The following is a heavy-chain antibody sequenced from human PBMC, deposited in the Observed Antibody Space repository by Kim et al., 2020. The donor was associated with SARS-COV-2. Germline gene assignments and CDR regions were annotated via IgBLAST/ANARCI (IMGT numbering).Heavy chain of an antibody. D-gene: IGHD3-10*01. Sequence: GGSLRLSCAASGFTFDDYAMHWVRQAPGKGLEWVSGISWNSGSIGYADSVKGRFTISRDNAKNSLYLQMNSLRAEDTALYYCAKDQRGIGRLLWFGELSPGGMDVWGQGTTVTVSS. CDR1: GFTFDDYA. V-gene: IGHV3-9*01. J-gene: IGHJ6*02. CDR2: ISWNSGSI. CDR3: AKDQRGIGRLLWFGELSPGGMDV.